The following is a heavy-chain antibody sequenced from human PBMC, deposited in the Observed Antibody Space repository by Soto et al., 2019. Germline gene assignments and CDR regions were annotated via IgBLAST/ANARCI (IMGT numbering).Heavy chain of an antibody. CDR1: GGSISSYY. D-gene: IGHD3-16*02. J-gene: IGHJ4*02. CDR3: ARELHYDYVWGSYRTRYFDY. V-gene: IGHV4-59*01. CDR2: IYYSGST. Sequence: PSETLSLTCTVSGGSISSYYWSWIRQPPGKGLEWIGYIYYSGSTNYNPSLKSRVTISVDTSKNQFSLKLSSVTAADTAVYYCARELHYDYVWGSYRTRYFDYWGQGTLVTVSS.